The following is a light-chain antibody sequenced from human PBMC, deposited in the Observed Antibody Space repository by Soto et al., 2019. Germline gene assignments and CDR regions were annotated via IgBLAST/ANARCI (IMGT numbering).Light chain of an antibody. J-gene: IGKJ1*01. V-gene: IGKV1-5*03. Sequence: DIQMTQSPSTLSGSVGDRVTITCRASQTISSWLAWYQQKPGKAPKLLIYKASTLKSGDPSRFSGSGSGTEFTLTISSLQPDDFATYYCQHYNSYSEAFGQGPKVELK. CDR3: QHYNSYSEA. CDR1: QTISSW. CDR2: KAS.